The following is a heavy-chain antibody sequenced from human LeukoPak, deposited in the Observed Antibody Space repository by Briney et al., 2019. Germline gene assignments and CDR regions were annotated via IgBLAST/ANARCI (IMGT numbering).Heavy chain of an antibody. CDR1: GFTFSSYA. V-gene: IGHV3-30-3*01. CDR2: ISYDGSNK. Sequence: GRSLRLSCAASGFTFSSYAMHWVRQAPGKGLEWVAVISYDGSNKYYADSVKGRFTISRDNSKNTLYLQMNSLRAEDTAVYYCARDTNWNYGLRYFDYWGQGTLVTVSS. CDR3: ARDTNWNYGLRYFDY. J-gene: IGHJ4*02. D-gene: IGHD1-7*01.